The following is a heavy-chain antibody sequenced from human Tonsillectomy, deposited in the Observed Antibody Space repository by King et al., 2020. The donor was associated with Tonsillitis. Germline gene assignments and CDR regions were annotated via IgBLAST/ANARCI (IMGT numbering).Heavy chain of an antibody. CDR1: GFSFRSYA. CDR3: ARGASSSWSFFDF. J-gene: IGHJ4*02. V-gene: IGHV3-30-3*01. Sequence: VQLVESGGGVVQPGRSLRVSCAASGFSFRSYAMHWVRQAPGKGLEWVADISYDGNNKYYAYSMKGRFTISRDNSKSTLYLQMNSLRAEDTAVYYCARGASSSWSFFDFWGQGTLVTVSS. CDR2: ISYDGNNK. D-gene: IGHD6-13*01.